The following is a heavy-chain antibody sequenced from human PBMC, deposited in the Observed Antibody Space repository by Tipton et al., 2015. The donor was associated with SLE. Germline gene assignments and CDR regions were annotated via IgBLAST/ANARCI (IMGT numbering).Heavy chain of an antibody. V-gene: IGHV1-2*06. CDR1: GYTFTGYY. D-gene: IGHD3-10*01. Sequence: QLVQSGPEVKKPGASLKVSCKASGYTFTGYYMDWVRQAPGQGLEWMGRIHPYSGGTNYAQKFHGRASMTRDTSMGTAYMELSRLTSDDTAVYYCARERDDYGSGRHGMDVWGQGTTVTVSS. CDR3: ARERDDYGSGRHGMDV. CDR2: IHPYSGGT. J-gene: IGHJ6*02.